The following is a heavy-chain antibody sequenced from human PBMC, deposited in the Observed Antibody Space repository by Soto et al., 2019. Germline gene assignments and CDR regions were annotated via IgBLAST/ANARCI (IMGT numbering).Heavy chain of an antibody. CDR3: ARDRVESGYPEYFQH. Sequence: PGGSLRLSCSASGFDFSSYSMHWVRQAPGKGLEYVSAISSNGGYTHYADSVKGRFTISRDNSKNTLYLQMNSLRAEDTAVYYCARDRVESGYPEYFQHWGQGTLVTVSS. CDR1: GFDFSSYS. J-gene: IGHJ1*01. V-gene: IGHV3-64*04. CDR2: ISSNGGYT. D-gene: IGHD3-22*01.